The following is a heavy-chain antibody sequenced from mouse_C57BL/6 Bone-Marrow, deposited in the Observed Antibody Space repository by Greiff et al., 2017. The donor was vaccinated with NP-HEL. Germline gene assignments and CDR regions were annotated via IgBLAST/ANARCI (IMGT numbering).Heavy chain of an antibody. J-gene: IGHJ2*01. D-gene: IGHD1-1*01. CDR1: GYTFTSYW. CDR2: IHPNSGST. CDR3: ARTDYYGSGY. V-gene: IGHV1-64*01. Sequence: QVQLKQPGAELVKPGASVKLSCKASGYTFTSYWMHWVKQRPGQGLEWIGMIHPNSGSTNYNEKFKSKATLTVDKSSSTAYMQLSSLTSEDSAVYYCARTDYYGSGYWGQGTTLTVSS.